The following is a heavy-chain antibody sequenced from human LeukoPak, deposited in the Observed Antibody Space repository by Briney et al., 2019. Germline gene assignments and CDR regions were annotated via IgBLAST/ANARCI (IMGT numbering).Heavy chain of an antibody. CDR2: IYHSGST. J-gene: IGHJ6*03. V-gene: IGHV4-38-2*02. CDR1: GYSISSGYY. Sequence: SETLSLTCTVSGYSISSGYYWGWIRQPPGKGLEWIGNIYHSGSTSYNSSLKSRVTISVDTSKNQFSLMLSSVTAADTAVYYCARETSQKGAHYMDVWGKGTTITISS. D-gene: IGHD3-16*01. CDR3: ARETSQKGAHYMDV.